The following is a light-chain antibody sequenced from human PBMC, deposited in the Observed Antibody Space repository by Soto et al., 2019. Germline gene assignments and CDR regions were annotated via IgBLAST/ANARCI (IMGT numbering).Light chain of an antibody. CDR2: GAS. V-gene: IGKV3-15*01. CDR3: QQYNNWT. J-gene: IGKJ1*01. CDR1: QSVSSN. Sequence: GITQCRATLSVSTGERATLSCRASQSVSSNLAWYQQKPGQAPRLLIYGASTRATGIPARFSGSGSGTEFTLTISSLQSEDFAVYYCQQYNNWTFGQGSNVDI.